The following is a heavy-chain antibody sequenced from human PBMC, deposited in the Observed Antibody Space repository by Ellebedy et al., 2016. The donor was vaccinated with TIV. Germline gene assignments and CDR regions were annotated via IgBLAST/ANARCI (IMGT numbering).Heavy chain of an antibody. CDR3: ARRIYSYSSGYDPWYFDL. Sequence: MPGGSLRLSCTVSGGSISSYYWSWIRQPPGQGLEWIGYIYYTGSTNYNPSLKSLVTISVDTSKNQFSLKLSSVTAADTAVYYCARRIYSYSSGYDPWYFDLWGRGTLVTVSS. CDR2: IYYTGST. J-gene: IGHJ2*01. CDR1: GGSISSYY. D-gene: IGHD3-22*01. V-gene: IGHV4-59*08.